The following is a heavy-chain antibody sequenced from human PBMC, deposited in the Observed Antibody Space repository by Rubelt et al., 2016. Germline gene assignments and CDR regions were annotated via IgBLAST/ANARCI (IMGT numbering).Heavy chain of an antibody. J-gene: IGHJ6*02. D-gene: IGHD3-10*01. Sequence: QVQLQESGPGLVKPSETLSLTCTVSGYSISSGYYWGWIRQPPGKGLEWIGSIYYSGSTYYNPSLKGRVAISVDTSKNQFSLKLSSVTAADTAVYYCARDEDGSGSYYPSYGMDVWGQGTTVTVSS. CDR3: ARDEDGSGSYYPSYGMDV. V-gene: IGHV4-38-2*02. CDR2: IYYSGST. CDR1: GYSISSGYY.